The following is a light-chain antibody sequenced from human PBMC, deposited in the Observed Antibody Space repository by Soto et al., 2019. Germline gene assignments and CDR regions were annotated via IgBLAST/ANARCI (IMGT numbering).Light chain of an antibody. CDR1: EGVVRY. CDR3: QQRSNWPLT. CDR2: DTS. J-gene: IGKJ4*01. Sequence: EIVLTQSPVTLSLSPGDTATLSCRASEGVVRYLAWYQQKPGQAPRLLMYDTSKSATGIPARFSVSGYGRDFTLTISSLEPEDFAVYYCQQRSNWPLTFGGGTKVEIK. V-gene: IGKV3-11*02.